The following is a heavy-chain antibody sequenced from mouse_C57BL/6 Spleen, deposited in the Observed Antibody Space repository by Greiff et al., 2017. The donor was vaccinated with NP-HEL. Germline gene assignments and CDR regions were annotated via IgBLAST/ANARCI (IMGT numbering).Heavy chain of an antibody. J-gene: IGHJ1*03. CDR3: RITTVVARYFDV. CDR2: IHPNSGST. Sequence: QVQLKQPGAELVKPGASVKLSCKASGYTFTSYWMHWVKQRPGQGLEWIGMIHPNSGSTNYNEKFKSKATLTVDKSSSTAYMQLSSLTSEDSAVYYCRITTVVARYFDVWGTGTTVTVSS. V-gene: IGHV1-64*01. D-gene: IGHD1-1*01. CDR1: GYTFTSYW.